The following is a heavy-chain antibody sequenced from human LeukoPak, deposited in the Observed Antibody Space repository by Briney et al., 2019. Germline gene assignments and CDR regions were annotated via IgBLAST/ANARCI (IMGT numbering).Heavy chain of an antibody. CDR3: ARTVTVTPNDAFDI. V-gene: IGHV4-38-2*01. CDR1: GYSIGSGHY. D-gene: IGHD4-17*01. J-gene: IGHJ3*02. Sequence: PSETLPLTCAVSGYSIGSGHYWGWIRQPPGKGLEWIGSLYHSGSTYYNPSLESRVTISVDKSKNQFSLRLTSVTAADTAIYYCARTVTVTPNDAFDIWGQGTMVTVSS. CDR2: LYHSGST.